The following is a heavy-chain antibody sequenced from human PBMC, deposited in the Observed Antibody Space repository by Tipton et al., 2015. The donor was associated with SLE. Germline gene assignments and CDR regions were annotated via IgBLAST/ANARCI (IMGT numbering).Heavy chain of an antibody. Sequence: TLSLTCTVSGGSISSGSYYWSWIRQPPGKGLEWIGYIYHSGSTYYNPSLKSRVTISVDTSKNQFSLKLSSVTAADTAVYYCARWVVGALGGFDYWGQGTLVTVSS. CDR3: ARWVVGALGGFDY. D-gene: IGHD1-26*01. J-gene: IGHJ4*02. CDR2: IYHSGST. V-gene: IGHV4-30-2*02. CDR1: GGSISSGSYY.